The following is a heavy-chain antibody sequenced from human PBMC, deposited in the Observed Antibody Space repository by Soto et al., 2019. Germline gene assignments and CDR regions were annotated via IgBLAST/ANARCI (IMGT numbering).Heavy chain of an antibody. CDR2: ISGSGDTT. V-gene: IGHV3-23*01. J-gene: IGHJ4*02. D-gene: IGHD1-26*01. CDR1: EITFSNYG. CDR3: TKHLGGTFSNFDY. Sequence: EVQLLESGGGLVQPGGSLRLSCTASEITFSNYGMSWVRQAPGKGLEWVSTISGSGDTTYYADSVKGRFTISRDNPKNTIYLQVNSLRDEDTAVYFCTKHLGGTFSNFDYWGQGTLVTFSS.